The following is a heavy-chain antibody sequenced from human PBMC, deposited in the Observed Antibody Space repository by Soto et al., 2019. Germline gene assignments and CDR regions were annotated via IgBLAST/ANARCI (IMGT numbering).Heavy chain of an antibody. V-gene: IGHV4-34*01. D-gene: IGHD3-10*01. CDR1: GGSFSGYY. Sequence: QVQLQQWGAGLLKPSETLSLTCAVYGGSFSGYYWSWIRQPPGKGLEWIGEINHSGSTNYNPSLKSLVTISVDTSKNQFSLKLSSVAAADTAVYYCARGGRGYYGSGSYSYWGQGTLVTVSS. CDR2: INHSGST. CDR3: ARGGRGYYGSGSYSY. J-gene: IGHJ4*02.